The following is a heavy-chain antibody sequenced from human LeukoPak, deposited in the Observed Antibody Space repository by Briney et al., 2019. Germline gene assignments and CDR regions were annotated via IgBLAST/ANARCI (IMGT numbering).Heavy chain of an antibody. Sequence: SETLSLTCAVYGGSFSGYYWSWIRQPPGKGLEWIGEINHSGSTYYNPSLKSRVTISVDTSKNQFSLKLSSVTAADTAVYYCAGLGFHSSSQSDAFDIWGQGTMVTVSS. J-gene: IGHJ3*02. V-gene: IGHV4-34*01. CDR2: INHSGST. CDR1: GGSFSGYY. CDR3: AGLGFHSSSQSDAFDI. D-gene: IGHD6-13*01.